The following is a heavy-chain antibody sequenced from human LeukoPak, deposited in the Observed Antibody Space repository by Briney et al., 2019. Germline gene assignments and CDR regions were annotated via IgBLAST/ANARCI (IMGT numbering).Heavy chain of an antibody. Sequence: SGGSLRLSCAGSGFTFSSYPMSWVRQAPGKGLQWVSAISNGGGSAYYADSVKGRFTISRDNSKSTLYLQMNSLRAEDTAIYYCAARPRMPPRFDYWGQGALVTVSS. CDR3: AARPRMPPRFDY. CDR2: ISNGGGSA. CDR1: GFTFSSYP. V-gene: IGHV3-23*01. D-gene: IGHD1-14*01. J-gene: IGHJ4*02.